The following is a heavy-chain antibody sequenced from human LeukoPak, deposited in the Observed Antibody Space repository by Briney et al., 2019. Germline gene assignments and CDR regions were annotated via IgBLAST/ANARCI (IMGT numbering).Heavy chain of an antibody. D-gene: IGHD2-2*02. CDR1: AGAFTSYA. V-gene: IGHV1-69*05. CDR3: ARGGSYTHECYCYYYFVAV. CDR2: IIPIFGTA. J-gene: IGHJ6*03. Sequence: SVKFSCKASAGAFTSYAISWVRQAPGQGREWMGGIIPIFGTASYAQKFQGRVTITTDESTSTAYMELSSLRSEDTAVYYCARGGSYTHECYCYYYFVAVWGKGTTVTVSS.